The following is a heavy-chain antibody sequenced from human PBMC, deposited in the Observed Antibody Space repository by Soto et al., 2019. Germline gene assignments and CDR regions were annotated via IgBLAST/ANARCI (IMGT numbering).Heavy chain of an antibody. CDR2: ISSSSSTI. D-gene: IGHD3-10*01. CDR1: GFTFSSDS. CDR3: ARDRKVTMVRSYYYGMAV. V-gene: IGHV3-48*01. Sequence: SLRLSCAASGFTFSSDSMNWVRQAPGKGLEWVSYISSSSSTIYYADSVKGRFTISRDNAKNSLYLQMNSLRAEDTAVYYCARDRKVTMVRSYYYGMAVWGQGTTVTVSS. J-gene: IGHJ6*02.